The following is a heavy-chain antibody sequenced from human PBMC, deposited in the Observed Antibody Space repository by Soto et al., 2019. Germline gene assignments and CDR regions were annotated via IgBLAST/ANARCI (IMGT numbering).Heavy chain of an antibody. J-gene: IGHJ3*02. Sequence: SVGVSCKXSGGTFSSYAISWVRQAPGQGLEWMGGIIPIFGTANYAQKFQGRVTITADKSTSTAYMEQSSLRSEDTAVYYCARQGGIVVVSAADQNAFDIWGQGTMVTVSS. CDR2: IIPIFGTA. CDR3: ARQGGIVVVSAADQNAFDI. V-gene: IGHV1-69*06. CDR1: GGTFSSYA. D-gene: IGHD2-2*01.